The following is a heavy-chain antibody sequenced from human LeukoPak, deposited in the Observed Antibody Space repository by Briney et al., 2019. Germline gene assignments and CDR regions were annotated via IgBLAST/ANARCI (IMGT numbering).Heavy chain of an antibody. CDR2: ISYDGSHK. J-gene: IGHJ4*02. Sequence: PGRSLRLSCAPSAFTFSSYAMHWVRQAPGKGLEWVAVISYDGSHKYYADSVKGRFTSSRDNSQSTLYLQMNSLSAEDTAVYYCARDLGAMTTVTTDFDYWGQGTLCTVSP. V-gene: IGHV3-30-3*01. CDR1: AFTFSSYA. CDR3: ARDLGAMTTVTTDFDY. D-gene: IGHD4-17*01.